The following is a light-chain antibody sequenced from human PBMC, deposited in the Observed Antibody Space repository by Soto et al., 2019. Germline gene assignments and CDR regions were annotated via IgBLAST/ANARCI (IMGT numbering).Light chain of an antibody. Sequence: EIVLTQSPGTLSLSPGERATLSCRASQSLITGQLAWFQQRPGQAPRLLIYGPSNRATGIPDRFSGSGSGTEFTLTISRLEPEDSAMYYCQKYGDSPRTFGQGTEVEV. CDR2: GPS. CDR1: QSLITGQ. V-gene: IGKV3-20*01. J-gene: IGKJ1*01. CDR3: QKYGDSPRT.